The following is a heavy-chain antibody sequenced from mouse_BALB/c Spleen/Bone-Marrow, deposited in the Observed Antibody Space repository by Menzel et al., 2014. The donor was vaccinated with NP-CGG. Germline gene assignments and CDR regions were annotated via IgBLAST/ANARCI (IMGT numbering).Heavy chain of an antibody. D-gene: IGHD2-14*01. J-gene: IGHJ4*01. CDR3: ARSDRAMDY. CDR2: ISTGSSTI. V-gene: IGHV5-17*02. CDR1: GFTFSSFG. Sequence: EVKLVESGGGLVQPGGSRKLSCAASGFTFSSFGMHWVRQAPEKGLEWVAYISTGSSTIYYADTVKGRFTISRDNPKNTLFLQMTSLRSEDTAMYYCARSDRAMDYWGQGTSVTVSS.